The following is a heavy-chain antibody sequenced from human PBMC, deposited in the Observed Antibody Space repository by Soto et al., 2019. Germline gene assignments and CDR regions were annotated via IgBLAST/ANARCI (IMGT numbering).Heavy chain of an antibody. CDR2: INPSGGST. Sequence: ASVKVSCKASGYTFTSYYMHWVRQAPGQGLEWMGIINPSGGSTSYAQKFQGRVTMTRDTSTSTVYMELSSLRSEDTAVYYCARNPWVPAATDYYYYYMDVWGKGTTVTVSS. CDR3: ARNPWVPAATDYYYYYMDV. D-gene: IGHD2-2*01. CDR1: GYTFTSYY. V-gene: IGHV1-46*03. J-gene: IGHJ6*03.